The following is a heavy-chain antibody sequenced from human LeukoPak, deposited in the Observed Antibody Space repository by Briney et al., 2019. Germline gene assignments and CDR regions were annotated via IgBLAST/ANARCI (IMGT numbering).Heavy chain of an antibody. CDR3: ASHLGQQLVPGWFDP. D-gene: IGHD6-6*01. V-gene: IGHV4-34*01. CDR2: INHSGST. J-gene: IGHJ5*02. CDR1: GGSFSGYY. Sequence: PSETLSLTCAVYGGSFSGYYWSWIRQPPGKGLEWLGEINHSGSTNYNPSLKSRVTISVDTSKNQFSLKLSSVTAADTAVYYCASHLGQQLVPGWFDPWGQGTLVTVSS.